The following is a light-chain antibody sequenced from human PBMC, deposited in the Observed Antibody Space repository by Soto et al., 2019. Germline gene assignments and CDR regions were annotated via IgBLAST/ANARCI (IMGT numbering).Light chain of an antibody. CDR3: QQYDKWPYP. CDR2: GAF. CDR1: QSVSGNF. Sequence: EVVLTQTTDTLSLSPGERATLSCRASQSVSGNFLAWYQEKPGQAPRLLIYGAFIRAPGFPVRFRGTGSGSEFTLTISSLQSEDGATYYCQQYDKWPYPFG. J-gene: IGKJ3*01. V-gene: IGKV3-15*01.